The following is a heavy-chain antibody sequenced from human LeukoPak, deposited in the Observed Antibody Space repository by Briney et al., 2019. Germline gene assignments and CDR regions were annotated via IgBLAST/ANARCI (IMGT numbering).Heavy chain of an antibody. Sequence: GGSLRLSCAASGFTFSNYWMHWVRQAPGKGLVWVSRINTDGSSTSYVDSVKGRFTISRDNAKNSLYLQMNSLRAEDMALYYCAKERRRYYDSSGYSLDYWGQGTLVTVSS. J-gene: IGHJ4*02. CDR2: INTDGSST. CDR1: GFTFSNYW. D-gene: IGHD3-22*01. CDR3: AKERRRYYDSSGYSLDY. V-gene: IGHV3-74*01.